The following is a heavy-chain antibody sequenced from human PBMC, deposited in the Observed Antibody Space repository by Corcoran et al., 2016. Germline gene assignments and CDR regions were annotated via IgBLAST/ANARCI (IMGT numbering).Heavy chain of an antibody. CDR1: GGSFSGYY. CDR2: INHSGST. Sequence: QLQQWGAGLLKPSETLSLTCAVYGGSFSGYYWSWIRQPPGKGLEWIREINHSGSTNYNPSLKSRVTIPVDPSKNQFSLKLSSVTAADTTVYYCARGDGDLCDYWGQGTLVTVSS. CDR3: ARGDGDLCDY. J-gene: IGHJ4*02. D-gene: IGHD3-10*01. V-gene: IGHV4-34*01.